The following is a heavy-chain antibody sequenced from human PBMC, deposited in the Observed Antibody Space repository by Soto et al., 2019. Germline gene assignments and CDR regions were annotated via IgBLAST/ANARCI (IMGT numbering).Heavy chain of an antibody. V-gene: IGHV3-23*01. Sequence: EVQLLESGGGLVQPGGSLRLSCAASGFTFSSYGMSWVRQAPGKGLEWVSSISSSDGSTYDADSVKGRFTMSRDNSKNAVYLHMNSLRAEDTAVYDCVKSWKWLDYWGEGTLVTVSS. D-gene: IGHD6-19*01. CDR3: VKSWKWLDY. J-gene: IGHJ4*02. CDR2: ISSSDGST. CDR1: GFTFSSYG.